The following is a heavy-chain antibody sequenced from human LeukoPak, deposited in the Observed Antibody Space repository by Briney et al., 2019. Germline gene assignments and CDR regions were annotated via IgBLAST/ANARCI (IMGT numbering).Heavy chain of an antibody. CDR3: ARVGVLRFLEWLSNWFDP. Sequence: SETLSLTCTVSGGSISSSSYYWGWIRQPPGKGLEWIGSIYYSGSTYYNPSLKSRGTISVDTSKNQFSLKLSSVTAADTAVYYCARVGVLRFLEWLSNWFDPWGQGTLVTVSS. V-gene: IGHV4-39*07. J-gene: IGHJ5*02. CDR2: IYYSGST. D-gene: IGHD3-3*01. CDR1: GGSISSSSYY.